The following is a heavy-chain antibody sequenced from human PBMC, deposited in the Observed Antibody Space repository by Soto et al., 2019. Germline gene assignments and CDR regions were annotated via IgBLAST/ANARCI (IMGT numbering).Heavy chain of an antibody. Sequence: GGSLRLSCAASGFMFRSYAMHWVRQAPGKGLEWVAGIWYDGSTKYYGDSVKGRYSISRDNSKNMLDLQMNSLRAEDTAVYYCARVASSSSWHIPHFDQWGQGTLVTVSP. CDR3: ARVASSSSWHIPHFDQ. CDR2: IWYDGSTK. D-gene: IGHD6-13*01. J-gene: IGHJ4*02. CDR1: GFMFRSYA. V-gene: IGHV3-33*01.